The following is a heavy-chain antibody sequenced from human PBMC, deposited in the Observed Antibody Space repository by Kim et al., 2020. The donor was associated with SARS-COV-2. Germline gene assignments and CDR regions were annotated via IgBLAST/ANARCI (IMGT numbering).Heavy chain of an antibody. CDR3: ARRRGARGYSYGHFDY. D-gene: IGHD5-18*01. CDR2: ISSSSSYI. J-gene: IGHJ4*02. V-gene: IGHV3-21*01. Sequence: GGSLRLSCAASGFTFSSYSMNWVRQAPGKGLEWVSSISSSSSYIYYADSVKGRFTISRDNAKNSLYLQMNSLRAEDTAVYYCARRRGARGYSYGHFDYWGQGTLVTVSS. CDR1: GFTFSSYS.